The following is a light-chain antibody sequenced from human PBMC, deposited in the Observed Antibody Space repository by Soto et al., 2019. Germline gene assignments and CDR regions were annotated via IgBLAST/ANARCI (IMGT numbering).Light chain of an antibody. CDR2: KAS. V-gene: IGKV1-5*03. CDR1: QGISSW. Sequence: DIQVTQSPSALSASVGDRVTITCRGSQGISSWLAWYQQKPGKAPRLLIYKASSLASGVPSRFSGSGSGTEFTMTISSLQPEDVATYHCQQHTTFGQGTKVEI. J-gene: IGKJ1*01. CDR3: QQHTT.